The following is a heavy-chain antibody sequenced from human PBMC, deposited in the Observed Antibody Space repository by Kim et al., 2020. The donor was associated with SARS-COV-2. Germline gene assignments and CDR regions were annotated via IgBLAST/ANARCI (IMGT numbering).Heavy chain of an antibody. CDR2: IYYSGST. J-gene: IGHJ2*01. CDR3: ARSRIAARPWYFDL. Sequence: SETLSLTCTVSGGSISSYYWSWIRQPPGKGLEWIGYIYYSGSTNYNPSLKSRVTISVDTSKNQFSLKLSSVTAADTAVYYCARSRIAARPWYFDLWGRGT. D-gene: IGHD6-6*01. V-gene: IGHV4-59*01. CDR1: GGSISSYY.